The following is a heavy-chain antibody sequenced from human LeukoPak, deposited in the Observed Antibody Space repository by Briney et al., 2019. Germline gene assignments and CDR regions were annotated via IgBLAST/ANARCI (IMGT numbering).Heavy chain of an antibody. CDR3: AREDLDGSGSYNWFDP. V-gene: IGHV3-53*01. CDR2: IYSGGST. J-gene: IGHJ5*02. D-gene: IGHD3-10*01. CDR1: GFTVSSNY. Sequence: GGSLRLSCAASGFTVSSNYMSWVRQAPGKGLEWVSVIYSGGSTYYADSVKGRFTVSRDNSKNTLYLQMNSLRAEDTAVYYCAREDLDGSGSYNWFDPWGQGTLVTVSS.